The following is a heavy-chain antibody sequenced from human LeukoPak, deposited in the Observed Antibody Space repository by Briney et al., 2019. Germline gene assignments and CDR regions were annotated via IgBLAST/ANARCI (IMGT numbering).Heavy chain of an antibody. D-gene: IGHD2-2*01. V-gene: IGHV3-48*02. Sequence: DSVKGRFTISRDNGKNSLYLQMNSLRDEDTAVYYCARGDTYCSSISCPRLYYGMDVWGQGTTVTVSS. CDR3: ARGDTYCSSISCPRLYYGMDV. J-gene: IGHJ6*02.